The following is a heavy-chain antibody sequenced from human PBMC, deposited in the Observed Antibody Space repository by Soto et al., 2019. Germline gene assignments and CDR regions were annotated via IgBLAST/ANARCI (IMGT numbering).Heavy chain of an antibody. D-gene: IGHD2-2*01. Sequence: SETLSLTCAVYGGSFSGYYWSWIRQPPGKGLEWIGEINHSGSTNYNPSLKSRVTISVDTSKNQFSLKLSSVTAADTAVYYCAIGSGNCSSTSCYAEYYYYYMDVWGKGTTVTVSS. CDR1: GGSFSGYY. J-gene: IGHJ6*03. V-gene: IGHV4-34*01. CDR2: INHSGST. CDR3: AIGSGNCSSTSCYAEYYYYYMDV.